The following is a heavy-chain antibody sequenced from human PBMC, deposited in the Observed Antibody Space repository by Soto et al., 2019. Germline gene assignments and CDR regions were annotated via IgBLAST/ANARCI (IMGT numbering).Heavy chain of an antibody. J-gene: IGHJ5*02. CDR1: GGSISSGGYS. CDR2: IYHSGST. V-gene: IGHV4-30-2*01. D-gene: IGHD2-15*01. Sequence: QLQLQESGSGLVKPSQNLSLTCAVSGGSISSGGYSWSWIRQPPGKGLEWIGYIYHSGSTYYNPSLRSRVTISVDRSKNQFSLKLSSVTAADTAVYYCAGVGYCSGGMCYQPVDPWGQGILVTVSS. CDR3: AGVGYCSGGMCYQPVDP.